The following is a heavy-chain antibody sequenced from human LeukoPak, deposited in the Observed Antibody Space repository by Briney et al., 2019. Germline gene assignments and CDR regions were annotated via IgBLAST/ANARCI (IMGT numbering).Heavy chain of an antibody. CDR1: GGSIIAFY. CDR2: IYYSGST. D-gene: IGHD2-15*01. V-gene: IGHV4-59*01. CDR3: ARGRYCSDGSCYLDY. J-gene: IGHJ4*02. Sequence: PSETLSLTCTVSGGSIIAFYWSWIRKPPGKGLEWIGYIYYSGSTNYTPSLKSRVTMSVDTSKNQFSLKLSSVTAADTAVYYCARGRYCSDGSCYLDYWGQGTLVTVSS.